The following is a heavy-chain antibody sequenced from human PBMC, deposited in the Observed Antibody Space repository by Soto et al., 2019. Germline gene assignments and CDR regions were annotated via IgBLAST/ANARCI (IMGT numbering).Heavy chain of an antibody. Sequence: SETLSLTCTVSGGSISSYYWSWIRQPPGKGLEWIGYIYYSGSTNYNPSLKSRVTISVDTSKNQFSLKLSSVTAADTAVYYCARGSLGSSFVGWGQGTLVTVSS. CDR1: GGSISSYY. J-gene: IGHJ4*02. D-gene: IGHD6-6*01. V-gene: IGHV4-59*01. CDR3: ARGSLGSSFVG. CDR2: IYYSGST.